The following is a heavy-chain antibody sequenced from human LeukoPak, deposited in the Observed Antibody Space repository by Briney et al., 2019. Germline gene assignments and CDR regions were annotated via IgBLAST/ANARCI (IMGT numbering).Heavy chain of an antibody. CDR3: ARGLQYNDAFDI. Sequence: SGGSLRLSCAASGFTFSSYSMNWVRQAPGKGLEWVSSISSSSSYIYYADSVKGRFTISRDNSKNSLYLQMNSLRVEDTAVYYCARGLQYNDAFDIWGQGTMVTVSS. CDR1: GFTFSSYS. V-gene: IGHV3-21*01. D-gene: IGHD1-1*01. J-gene: IGHJ3*02. CDR2: ISSSSSYI.